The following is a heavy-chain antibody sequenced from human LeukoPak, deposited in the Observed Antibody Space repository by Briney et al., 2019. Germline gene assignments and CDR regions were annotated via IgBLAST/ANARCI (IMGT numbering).Heavy chain of an antibody. CDR2: ISSSSSYI. Sequence: GGSLRLFCEASGFTFRSYSMNWVRQAPGKGLEWVSSISSSSSYIYYADSVKGRFTISRDNAKNSLYLQMTSLRAEDTAVYYCARLINGRSYHAFDIWGQGTMVTVSS. D-gene: IGHD3-16*02. CDR1: GFTFRSYS. CDR3: ARLINGRSYHAFDI. V-gene: IGHV3-21*01. J-gene: IGHJ3*02.